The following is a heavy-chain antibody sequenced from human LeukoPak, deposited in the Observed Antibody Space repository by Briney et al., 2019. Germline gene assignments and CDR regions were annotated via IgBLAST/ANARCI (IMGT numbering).Heavy chain of an antibody. CDR1: AGSISSSIYY. V-gene: IGHV4-39*01. J-gene: IGHJ6*02. CDR2: IYYTGST. Sequence: PSETLSLTCTVSAGSISSSIYYWGWIRQPPGKGLEWIATIYYTGSTYSNPSLKSRVTISVDTSKNQFSLKLSSVTAADTAVYYCARLLYSYSPWYGMDVWGQGTTVTVSS. D-gene: IGHD5-18*01. CDR3: ARLLYSYSPWYGMDV.